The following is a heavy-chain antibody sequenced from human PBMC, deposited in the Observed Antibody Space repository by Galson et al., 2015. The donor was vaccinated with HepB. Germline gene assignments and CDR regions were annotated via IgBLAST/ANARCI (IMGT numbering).Heavy chain of an antibody. CDR1: GFTFNKYA. CDR3: AKEPRSNGWYGFDY. V-gene: IGHV3-23*01. J-gene: IGHJ4*02. D-gene: IGHD6-19*01. CDR2: IDNVGT. Sequence: SLRLSCAASGFTFNKYAMSWVRQAPGKGLEWVPHIDNVGTKYADFVKGRFTVSRDNIKNTLYLQMNNLRVDDTAVYYCAKEPRSNGWYGFDYWGQGTLVTVSS.